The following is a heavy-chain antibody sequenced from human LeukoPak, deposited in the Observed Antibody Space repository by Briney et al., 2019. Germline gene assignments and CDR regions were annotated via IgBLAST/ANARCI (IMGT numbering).Heavy chain of an antibody. Sequence: ASVKVSCKVSGYTLTELSMHWVRQAPGKGLEWMGGFDPEDGETIYAQKFQGRVTMTEDTSTGTAYMELSSLRSEDTAVYYCATAGYSSGWYFDYWGQGTLVTVSS. CDR3: ATAGYSSGWYFDY. J-gene: IGHJ4*02. D-gene: IGHD6-19*01. V-gene: IGHV1-24*01. CDR2: FDPEDGET. CDR1: GYTLTELS.